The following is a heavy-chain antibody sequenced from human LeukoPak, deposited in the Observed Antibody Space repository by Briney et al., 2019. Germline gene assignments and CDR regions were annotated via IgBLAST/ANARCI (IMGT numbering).Heavy chain of an antibody. CDR1: GYTFTSYG. Sequence: ASVKVSCKASGYTFTSYGISWVRQAPGQGLEWMGWISAYNGNTSYAQKFQGRVTMTRDTSTSTVYMELSSLRSEDTAVYYCAREIAGAVAGVNWFDPWGQGTLVTVSS. J-gene: IGHJ5*02. CDR2: ISAYNGNT. CDR3: AREIAGAVAGVNWFDP. V-gene: IGHV1-18*01. D-gene: IGHD6-19*01.